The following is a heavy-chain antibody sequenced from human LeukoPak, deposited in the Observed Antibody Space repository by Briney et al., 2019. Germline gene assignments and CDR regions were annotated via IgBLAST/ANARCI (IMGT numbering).Heavy chain of an antibody. D-gene: IGHD3-10*01. Sequence: GGSLRLSCAASGFTFSSYGVHWVRQAPGKGLEWVAVISYDGSNKYYADSVKGRFTVSRDNSKNTLYLQMNSLRAEDTAVYYCAKDYYPVLAKFLNWFDPWGQGTLVTVSS. V-gene: IGHV3-30*18. CDR2: ISYDGSNK. J-gene: IGHJ5*02. CDR3: AKDYYPVLAKFLNWFDP. CDR1: GFTFSSYG.